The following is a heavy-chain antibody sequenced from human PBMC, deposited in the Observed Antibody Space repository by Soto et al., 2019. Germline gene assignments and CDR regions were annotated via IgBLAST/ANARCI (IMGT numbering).Heavy chain of an antibody. V-gene: IGHV3-30*18. J-gene: IGHJ6*02. Sequence: GGSLRLSCAASGFTFSSYGMHWVRQAPGKGLEWVAVISYDGSNKYYADSVKGRFTISRDNPKNTLYLQMNSLRAEDTAVYYCAKGYRGPIYYYYYGMDVWGQGTTVTVSS. CDR3: AKGYRGPIYYYYYGMDV. D-gene: IGHD1-26*01. CDR2: ISYDGSNK. CDR1: GFTFSSYG.